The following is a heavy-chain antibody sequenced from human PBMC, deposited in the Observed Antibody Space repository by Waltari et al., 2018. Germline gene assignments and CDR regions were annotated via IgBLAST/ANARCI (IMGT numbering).Heavy chain of an antibody. V-gene: IGHV3-7*01. CDR1: GLNLSRYW. CDR3: ATEAGTTSVNWFDP. D-gene: IGHD6-19*01. Sequence: EVQLVESGGGLVQPGGSLRLSCVVSGLNLSRYWLSWVRQAPGKGLGWVANIKRDGSEIYYVDSVKDRFTIFRDNAKNSLYLEMNSLRVEDTAVYYCATEAGTTSVNWFDPWGQGTLVTVSS. CDR2: IKRDGSEI. J-gene: IGHJ5*02.